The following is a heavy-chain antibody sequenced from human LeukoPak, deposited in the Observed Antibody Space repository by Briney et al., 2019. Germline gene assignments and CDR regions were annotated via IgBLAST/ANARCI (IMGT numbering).Heavy chain of an antibody. D-gene: IGHD2-2*01. J-gene: IGHJ3*02. CDR3: ARAPASSTINDAFDI. CDR2: IYYSGST. CDR1: GGSISSSCYY. V-gene: IGHV4-39*01. Sequence: PSETLSLTCTVSGGSISSSCYYWGWIRQPPGKGLEWIGSIYYSGSTYYNPSLKSRVTISVDTSKNQFSLKLSSVTAADTAVYYCARAPASSTINDAFDIWGQGTMVTVSS.